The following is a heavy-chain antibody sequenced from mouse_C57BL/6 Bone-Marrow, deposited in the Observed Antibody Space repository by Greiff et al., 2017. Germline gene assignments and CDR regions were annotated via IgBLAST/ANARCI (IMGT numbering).Heavy chain of an antibody. J-gene: IGHJ1*03. D-gene: IGHD1-1*01. V-gene: IGHV1-81*01. CDR3: GSPPYYYGKGNWYFDV. CDR2: IYPRSGNT. CDR1: GYTFTSYG. Sequence: VQLQQSGAELARPGASVKLSCKASGYTFTSYGIRWVKQRTGQGLEWIGEIYPRSGNTYYNETFKGKATLTADKSSSTAYMELRSLQSEDSAVYFCGSPPYYYGKGNWYFDVWGTGTTVTVSS.